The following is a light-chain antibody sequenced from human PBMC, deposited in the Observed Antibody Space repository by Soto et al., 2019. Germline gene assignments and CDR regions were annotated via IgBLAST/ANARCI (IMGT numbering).Light chain of an antibody. J-gene: IGKJ3*01. CDR2: KSS. CDR3: QQYNSNSDIS. V-gene: IGKV1-5*03. Sequence: DIPMTQSPSTLSASVGDRVTITCRASQSIGRWLGWNQQKRGKAPQLLSYKSSTLESRVPSRFSGSGSGTDFTLTISSLQPDDCPTYYCQQYNSNSDISFGAGTKVDIK. CDR1: QSIGRW.